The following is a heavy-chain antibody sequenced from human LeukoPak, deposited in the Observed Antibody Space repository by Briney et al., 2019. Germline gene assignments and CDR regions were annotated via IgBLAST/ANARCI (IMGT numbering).Heavy chain of an antibody. D-gene: IGHD3-16*01. V-gene: IGHV4-30-2*01. CDR2: IYHSGST. Sequence: PSETLSLTCTVSGDSISSGGYYWSWIRQPPGKGLEWIGYIYHSGSTYYNPSLKSRVTISVDRSKNHFSLLLSSVTAADTAVYYCARAALGSPPDYWGQGTLVTVSS. CDR1: GDSISSGGYY. J-gene: IGHJ4*02. CDR3: ARAALGSPPDY.